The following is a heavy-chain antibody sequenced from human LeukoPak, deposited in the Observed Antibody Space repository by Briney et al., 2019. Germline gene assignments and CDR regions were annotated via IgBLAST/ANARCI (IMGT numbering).Heavy chain of an antibody. V-gene: IGHV3-23*01. Sequence: SGGSLRLSCAASGFTFSSYAMSWVRQAPGKGLEWVSAISGSGGSTYYADSVKGRFTISRDNSKNTLHLQMNSLRAEDTAIYYCAKFHVNFSSGWLRSFDYWGQGTLVTVSS. J-gene: IGHJ4*02. CDR2: ISGSGGST. CDR1: GFTFSSYA. D-gene: IGHD6-19*01. CDR3: AKFHVNFSSGWLRSFDY.